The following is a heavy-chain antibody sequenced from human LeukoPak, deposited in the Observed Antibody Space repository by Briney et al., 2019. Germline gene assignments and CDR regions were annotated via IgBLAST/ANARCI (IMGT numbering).Heavy chain of an antibody. CDR1: GFTFSNYG. D-gene: IGHD3-9*01. V-gene: IGHV3-30*02. Sequence: GGSLRLSCAASGFTFSNYGLHWVRQAPGKGLEWVAFIRYDGGNKNYADSMKGRFTISRDNSKNTLYLQMNSLRAEDTAVYYCAKDPFYYDILTGPDYWGQGTMVTVSS. J-gene: IGHJ4*02. CDR2: IRYDGGNK. CDR3: AKDPFYYDILTGPDY.